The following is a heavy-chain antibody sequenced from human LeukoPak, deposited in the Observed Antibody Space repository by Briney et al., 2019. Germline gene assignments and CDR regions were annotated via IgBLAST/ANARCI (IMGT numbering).Heavy chain of an antibody. CDR1: GFTFSSYE. V-gene: IGHV3-48*03. CDR3: ARVQTTVTTLDY. D-gene: IGHD4-17*01. Sequence: PGGSLRLSCAASGFTFSSYEMNWVRQAPGKGLEWVSYISSSGSTIYYADSVKGRFTISRDNAKNSLYLQMNSLRAEDTAVYYCARVQTTVTTLDYWGQGTLVTVSS. J-gene: IGHJ4*02. CDR2: ISSSGSTI.